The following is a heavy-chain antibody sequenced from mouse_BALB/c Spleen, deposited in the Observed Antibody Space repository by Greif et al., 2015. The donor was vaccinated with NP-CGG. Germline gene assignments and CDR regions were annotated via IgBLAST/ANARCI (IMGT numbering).Heavy chain of an antibody. V-gene: IGHV1-9*01. CDR3: ARSRYGNYLDY. D-gene: IGHD2-10*02. J-gene: IGHJ2*01. CDR1: GYTFSSYW. Sequence: VMLVESGAELMKPGASVKISCKATGYTFSSYWIEWVKQRPGHGLEWIGEILPGSGSTNYNKKFKGKATFTADTSSNTAYMQLSSLTSEDSAVYYCARSRYGNYLDYWGQGTTLTVSS. CDR2: ILPGSGST.